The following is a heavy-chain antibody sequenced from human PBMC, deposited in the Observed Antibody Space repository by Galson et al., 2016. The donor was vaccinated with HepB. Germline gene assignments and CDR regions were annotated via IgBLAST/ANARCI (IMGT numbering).Heavy chain of an antibody. CDR2: INPSGGTK. D-gene: IGHD3-16*01. CDR3: AIFTGRRYFEL. J-gene: IGHJ2*01. Sequence: SVKVSCKASGYSFTSYYMHWVRQAPGQGLEWMGMINPSGGTKQYAQKFQGRVTMNSDTSKSTVYMEVSSLRSDDTAVYYCAIFTGRRYFELCGRGTLVTVSS. CDR1: GYSFTSYY. V-gene: IGHV1-46*01.